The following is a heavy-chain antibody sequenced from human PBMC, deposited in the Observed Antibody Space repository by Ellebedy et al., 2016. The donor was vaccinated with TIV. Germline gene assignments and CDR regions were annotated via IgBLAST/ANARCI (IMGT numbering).Heavy chain of an antibody. CDR1: GYTFSSYY. D-gene: IGHD4-23*01. J-gene: IGHJ4*02. CDR3: ARTGLGGNFFDY. Sequence: AASVKVSCKASGYTFSSYYMHWVRQAPGQGLEWMGIINPSGGSTTYAQNLQGRVTMTRDTSTTTAYMELRSLRSDDTAVYYCARTGLGGNFFDYWGQGTLVTVSS. V-gene: IGHV1-46*04. CDR2: INPSGGST.